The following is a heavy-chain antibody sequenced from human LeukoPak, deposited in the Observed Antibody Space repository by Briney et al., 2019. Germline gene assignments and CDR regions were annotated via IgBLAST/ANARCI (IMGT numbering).Heavy chain of an antibody. V-gene: IGHV4-31*03. CDR2: IHNSGST. D-gene: IGHD3-22*01. CDR3: ACSYYYDASGHSPDY. Sequence: TLSLTCTVSGGSISSVGYYWSWIRQPPGKGLEWIGYIHNSGSTSYNPSLTSRVTISVDTSKSQFSLQLSSVTAADTALYYCACSYYYDASGHSPDYWGQGTLVTVSS. J-gene: IGHJ4*02. CDR1: GGSISSVGYY.